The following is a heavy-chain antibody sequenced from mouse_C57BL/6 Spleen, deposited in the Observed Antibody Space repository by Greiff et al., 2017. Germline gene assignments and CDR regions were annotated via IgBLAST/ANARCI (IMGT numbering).Heavy chain of an antibody. CDR2: IYPGDGDT. D-gene: IGHD2-5*01. J-gene: IGHJ2*01. CDR3: ARKSNRDYFDY. CDR1: GYAFSSYW. V-gene: IGHV1-80*01. Sequence: VKLMESGAELVKPGASVKISCKASGYAFSSYWMNWVKQRPGKGLEWIGQIYPGDGDTNYNGKFKGKATLTADKSSSTAYMQLSSLTSEDSAVYFCARKSNRDYFDYWGQGTTLTVSS.